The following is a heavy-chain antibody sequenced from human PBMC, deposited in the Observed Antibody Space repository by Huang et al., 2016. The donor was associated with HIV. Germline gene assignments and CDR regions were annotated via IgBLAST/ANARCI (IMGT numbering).Heavy chain of an antibody. CDR2: IAYDGSNK. V-gene: IGHV3-30*03. D-gene: IGHD5-12*01. Sequence: QVQLVESGGGVVQPGRSLRLSCAASGFTFSSYGMHWVRQAPGKGLGWVAVIAYDGSNKYYADSVKGRFTISRDNSKNTLYLQMNRLRAEDTAVYYCASGREMATIFRRLLHSAQFDYWGQGTLVTVSS. CDR1: GFTFSSYG. J-gene: IGHJ4*02. CDR3: ASGREMATIFRRLLHSAQFDY.